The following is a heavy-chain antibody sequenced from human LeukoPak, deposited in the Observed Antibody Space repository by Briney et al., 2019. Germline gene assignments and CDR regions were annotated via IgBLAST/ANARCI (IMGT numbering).Heavy chain of an antibody. CDR1: GFTFSTYW. V-gene: IGHV3-48*04. D-gene: IGHD6-13*01. CDR3: ARGESSSWSFDY. J-gene: IGHJ4*02. CDR2: ISSSGSTI. Sequence: GGSLRLSCAASGFTFSTYWMTWVRQAPGKGVEWVSYISSSGSTIYYADSVKGRFTISRDNAKNSLYLQMNSLRAEDTAVYYCARGESSSWSFDYWGQGTLGTVSS.